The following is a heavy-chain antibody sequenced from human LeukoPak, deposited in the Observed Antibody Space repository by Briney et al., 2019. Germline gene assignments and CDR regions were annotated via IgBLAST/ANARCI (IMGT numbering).Heavy chain of an antibody. D-gene: IGHD3-22*01. CDR2: VYYSGST. CDR3: ARSPYDSSGYPLGLDY. CDR1: GGSISSYY. J-gene: IGHJ4*02. Sequence: SEILSLTCTVSGGSISSYYWSWIRQPPGKGLEWIGHVYYSGSTSYNPSLKGRVTISVDTSKNQFSLKLSSVTAADTAVYYCARSPYDSSGYPLGLDYWGQGTLVTVSS. V-gene: IGHV4-59*01.